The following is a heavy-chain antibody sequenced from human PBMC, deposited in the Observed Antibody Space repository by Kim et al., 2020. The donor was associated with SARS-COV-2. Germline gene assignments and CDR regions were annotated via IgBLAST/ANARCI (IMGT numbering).Heavy chain of an antibody. CDR3: ARQDGEHYYGSGSYGNWFDP. CDR2: IYPGDSDT. CDR1: GYSFTSYW. J-gene: IGHJ5*02. Sequence: GESLKISCKGSGYSFTSYWIGWVRQMPGKGLEWMGIIYPGDSDTRYSPSFQGQVTISADKSISTAYLQWSSLKASDTAMYYCARQDGEHYYGSGSYGNWFDPWGQGTLVTVSS. V-gene: IGHV5-51*01. D-gene: IGHD3-10*01.